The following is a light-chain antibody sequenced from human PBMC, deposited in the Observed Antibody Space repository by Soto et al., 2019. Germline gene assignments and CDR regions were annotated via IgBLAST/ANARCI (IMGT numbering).Light chain of an antibody. CDR2: EAS. CDR3: QQYNSNPCT. V-gene: IGKV1-5*01. CDR1: QSISTW. Sequence: DIQMSQSPSTVSASVGDRVTITCRASQSISTWLAWYQQKPGKAPKVLIYEASKLESGVPSRFSGSGSGTEFTLTISTLQPEDVATYYCQQYNSNPCTFGQGTRLEIK. J-gene: IGKJ5*01.